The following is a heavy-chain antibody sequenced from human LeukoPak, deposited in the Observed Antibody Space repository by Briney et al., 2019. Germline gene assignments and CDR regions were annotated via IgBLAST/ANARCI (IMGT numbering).Heavy chain of an antibody. D-gene: IGHD1-26*01. V-gene: IGHV3-53*04. CDR3: ARDRPGGGELDFDY. CDR2: IYTGGST. CDR1: GFTVSSNY. Sequence: PGGSLRLSCAASGFTVSSNYMNWVRQAPGKGLEWVAVIYTGGSTYYAESVEGRFTLSRHNSKNTLYLQMNSLRADDTAVYYCARDRPGGGELDFDYWGQGTLVTVSS. J-gene: IGHJ4*02.